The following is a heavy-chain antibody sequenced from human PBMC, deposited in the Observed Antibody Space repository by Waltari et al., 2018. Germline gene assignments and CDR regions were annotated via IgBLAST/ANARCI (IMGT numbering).Heavy chain of an antibody. CDR3: ARDRETISSGWYTGTYYFDY. CDR2: IYTSGST. CDR1: GGSISSYY. J-gene: IGHJ4*02. Sequence: QVQLQASGPGLVKPSETLSLTCTVSGGSISSYYWSWIRQTAGKGLEWIGRIYTSGSTNYNPSLKSRVTMSVDTSKNQFSLKLSSVTAADTAMYYCARDRETISSGWYTGTYYFDYWGQGTLVTVSS. V-gene: IGHV4-4*07. D-gene: IGHD6-19*01.